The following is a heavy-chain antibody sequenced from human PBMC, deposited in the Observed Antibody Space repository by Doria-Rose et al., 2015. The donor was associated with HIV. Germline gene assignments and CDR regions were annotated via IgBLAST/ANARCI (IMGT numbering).Heavy chain of an antibody. CDR1: GGSFNGYH. CDR3: ARGGGPMFRGLLSN. V-gene: IGHV4-34*01. Sequence: QVQLQQWGAGLLRPSETLSLTCAAYGGSFNGYHWSWIRQTPGQGLEWMGEIIHTGDPNYNPSLPGRVSMSVDTSKNQFSLNLTSVTAADTGVYYCARGGGPMFRGLLSNWGQGKLVTVSS. CDR2: IIHTGDP. J-gene: IGHJ4*02. D-gene: IGHD3-10*01.